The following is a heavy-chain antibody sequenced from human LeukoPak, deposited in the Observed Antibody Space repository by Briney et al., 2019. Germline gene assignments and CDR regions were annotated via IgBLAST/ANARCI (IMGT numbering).Heavy chain of an antibody. CDR3: ASGIEPRYGDQDYYYGMDV. CDR1: GFTFSSYS. Sequence: GGSLRLSCAASGFTFSSYSMNWVRQAPGKGLEWVSSISSSSSYIYYADSVKGRFTISRDNAKNSLYLQMNSLRAEDTAVYYCASGIEPRYGDQDYYYGMDVWGQGTTVTVSS. CDR2: ISSSSSYI. D-gene: IGHD4-17*01. V-gene: IGHV3-21*01. J-gene: IGHJ6*02.